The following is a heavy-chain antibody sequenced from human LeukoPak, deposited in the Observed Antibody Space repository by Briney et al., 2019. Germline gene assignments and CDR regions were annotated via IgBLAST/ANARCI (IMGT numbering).Heavy chain of an antibody. CDR2: ISGSGDST. J-gene: IGHJ4*02. CDR1: GFTFSIYA. Sequence: TGGSLRLSCAASGFTFSIYAMSWVRQAPGKGLEWVSAISGSGDSTYYGDSVKGRFTISRDNSKNTLYLQMNSLRAEDTAVYYCAKTRPLDSSSWSHGDYWGQGTLVTVSS. CDR3: AKTRPLDSSSWSHGDY. D-gene: IGHD6-13*01. V-gene: IGHV3-23*01.